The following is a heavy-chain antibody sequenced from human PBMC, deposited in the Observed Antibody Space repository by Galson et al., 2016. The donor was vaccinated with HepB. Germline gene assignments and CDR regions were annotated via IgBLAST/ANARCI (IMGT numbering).Heavy chain of an antibody. CDR3: ATAQYDVIAATLNWFDP. V-gene: IGHV1-24*01. CDR1: GSTLTELF. J-gene: IGHJ5*02. D-gene: IGHD2-15*01. Sequence: SVKVSCKVSGSTLTELFMQWVRQAPGKGLEWMGGFDPEDGETIYAQKFQGRVTMTEDTSTDTAYMELSTLRSEDTAVYYCATAQYDVIAATLNWFDPWGQGTLVTVSS. CDR2: FDPEDGET.